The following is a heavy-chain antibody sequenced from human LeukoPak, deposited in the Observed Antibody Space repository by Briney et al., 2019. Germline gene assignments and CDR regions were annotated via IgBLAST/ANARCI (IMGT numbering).Heavy chain of an antibody. CDR3: ARRAVTAYFYY. CDR1: GFTFSSYS. Sequence: GSLRLSCAASGFTFSSYSMNWVRQPPGKGLEWIGSIYYSGSTYYNPSLKSRVTISVDTSKNQFSLKLSSVTAADTAVYYCARRAVTAYFYYWGQGTLVTVSS. CDR2: IYYSGST. V-gene: IGHV4-39*07. J-gene: IGHJ4*02. D-gene: IGHD2-21*02.